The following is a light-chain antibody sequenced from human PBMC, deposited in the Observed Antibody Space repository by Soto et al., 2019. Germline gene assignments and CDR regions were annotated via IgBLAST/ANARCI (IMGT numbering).Light chain of an antibody. CDR2: DVS. CDR1: QSISGW. V-gene: IGKV1-5*01. CDR3: LQYNNWWT. J-gene: IGKJ1*01. Sequence: DIQMTQSPSTLSASVGDRVTITCRASQSISGWLAWYQQKPGKAPKLLIYDVSSLESGVPSRFSGSGSGTEFTLTISSLQSEDFAVYYCLQYNNWWTFGQGTKWIS.